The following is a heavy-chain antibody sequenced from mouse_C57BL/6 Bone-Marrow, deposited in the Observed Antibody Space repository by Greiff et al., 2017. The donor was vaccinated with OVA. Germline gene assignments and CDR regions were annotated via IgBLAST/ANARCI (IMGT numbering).Heavy chain of an antibody. CDR2: IDPENGDT. V-gene: IGHV14-4*01. CDR3: TTLYGSRRYFDV. CDR1: GFNIKDDY. J-gene: IGHJ1*03. D-gene: IGHD1-1*01. Sequence: EVQLQQSGAELVRPGASVKLSCTASGFNIKDDYMHWVKQRPEQGLEWIGWIDPENGDTEYASKFQGKATITADTSSNTAYLQLSSLTSEDTAVYYCTTLYGSRRYFDVWGTGTTVTVSS.